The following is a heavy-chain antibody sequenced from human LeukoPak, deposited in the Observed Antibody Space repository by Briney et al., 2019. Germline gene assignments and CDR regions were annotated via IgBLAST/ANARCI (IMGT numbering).Heavy chain of an antibody. V-gene: IGHV3-15*01. D-gene: IGHD1-26*01. CDR1: GFTFSNAW. Sequence: GGSLRLSCAASGFTFSNAWMSWVRQAPGKGLEWVGRIKSKTDGGTTDYAAPVKGRFTPSRDDSTTTLYLQMNSLKTQATAVYYCTTDEWELDFDYWGQGTLVTVSS. CDR3: TTDEWELDFDY. J-gene: IGHJ4*02. CDR2: IKSKTDGGTT.